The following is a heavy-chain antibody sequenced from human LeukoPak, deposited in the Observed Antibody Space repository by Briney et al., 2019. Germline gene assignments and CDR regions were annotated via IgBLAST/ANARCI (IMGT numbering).Heavy chain of an antibody. V-gene: IGHV4-38-2*02. D-gene: IGHD1-1*01. Sequence: SETLSLTCTVSGYSISSGYYWGWIRQPPGKGLEWIGSIYHSGSTYYNPSLKSRVTISVDTSKNQFSLILNSVTAADTAVYYCARAIWNDFSWFDPWGQGTLVTVSS. CDR3: ARAIWNDFSWFDP. CDR2: IYHSGST. CDR1: GYSISSGYY. J-gene: IGHJ5*02.